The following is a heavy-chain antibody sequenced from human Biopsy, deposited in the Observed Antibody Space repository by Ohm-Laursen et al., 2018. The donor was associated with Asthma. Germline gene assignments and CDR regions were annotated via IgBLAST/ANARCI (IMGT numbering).Heavy chain of an antibody. CDR3: ARSYYDSSPYYYYGMDV. V-gene: IGHV4-30-4*01. J-gene: IGHJ6*02. CDR2: IYNSGTT. CDR1: GDSISSIDYY. D-gene: IGHD3-22*01. Sequence: QTLSLTCAVSGDSISSIDYYWSWIRQPPGRGLEWIGYIYNSGTTYYNPSLKSRITISKDTSKNQFSLKLSSVTAVDTAVYYCARSYYDSSPYYYYGMDVWGQGTTVTVSS.